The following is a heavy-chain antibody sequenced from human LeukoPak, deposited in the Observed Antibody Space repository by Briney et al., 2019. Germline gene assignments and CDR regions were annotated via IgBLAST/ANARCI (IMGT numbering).Heavy chain of an antibody. CDR3: ARVELYASGWYGSIDY. Sequence: ASVKVSCKASGGTFSSYAISWVRQAPGQGLEWMGRIIPILGIANYAQKFQGRVTITADKSTSTAYMELSSLRTEDTAVYHCARVELYASGWYGSIDYWGQGTLVAVSS. CDR1: GGTFSSYA. D-gene: IGHD6-19*01. J-gene: IGHJ4*02. CDR2: IIPILGIA. V-gene: IGHV1-69*04.